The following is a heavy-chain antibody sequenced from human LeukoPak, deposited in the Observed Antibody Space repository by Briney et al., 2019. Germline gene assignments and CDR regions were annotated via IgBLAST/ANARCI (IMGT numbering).Heavy chain of an antibody. CDR3: AKGGYYDVLTGNDRYFDY. CDR1: GSTFDDYA. J-gene: IGHJ4*02. V-gene: IGHV3-9*01. CDR2: ISWNSGSI. D-gene: IGHD3-9*01. Sequence: GGSLRLSCAASGSTFDDYAMHWVRQAPGKGLEWVSSISWNSGSIAYADAVKGRFTISRDNAKNSLSLQMNSLRVEDTALYYCAKGGYYDVLTGNDRYFDYWGQGTLVTVSS.